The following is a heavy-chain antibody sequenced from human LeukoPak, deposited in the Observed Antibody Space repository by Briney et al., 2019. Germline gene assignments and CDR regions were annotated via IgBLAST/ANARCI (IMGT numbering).Heavy chain of an antibody. CDR1: GYTFTSYG. CDR3: RRDGYNRDY. J-gene: IGHJ4*02. D-gene: IGHD5-24*01. V-gene: IGHV1-18*01. CDR2: ISVYNGNQ. Sequence: AAVNVSCKASGYTFTSYGISWVRQAPGQGLEWMGGISVYNGNQNYAQKLQGRVTMTTDTSTSTDYMELRSLRSEEPAVYYCRRDGYNRDYWGQGTLVTVSS.